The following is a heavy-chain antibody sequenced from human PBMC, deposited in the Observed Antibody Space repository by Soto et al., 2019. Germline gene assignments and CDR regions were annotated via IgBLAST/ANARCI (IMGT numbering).Heavy chain of an antibody. Sequence: QLQLVESGGGVVQPGRSLRLSCAASGFTFSDYGMHWVRQAPGKGLEWVALVWHDGRSKYYADSVKGRFSISRDHSKKVLEERMNNLGAEDTALYYCTIDIRSRYFDRWGRGRLVTVSS. CDR2: VWHDGRSK. CDR3: TIDIRSRYFDR. CDR1: GFTFSDYG. J-gene: IGHJ2*01. V-gene: IGHV3-33*03. D-gene: IGHD2-15*01.